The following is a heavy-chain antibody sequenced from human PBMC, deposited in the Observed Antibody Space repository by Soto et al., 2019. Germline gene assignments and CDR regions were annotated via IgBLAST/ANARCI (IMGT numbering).Heavy chain of an antibody. D-gene: IGHD3-22*01. V-gene: IGHV5-10-1*01. CDR3: ARQIYDSDTGPNFQYYFDS. J-gene: IGHJ4*02. CDR1: GYSFACYW. CDR2: IDPSDSQT. Sequence: PGESLKISCKGYGYSFACYWITWVRQKPWKGLEWMGRIDPSDSQTYYSPSFRGHVTISVTKSITTVFLQWSSLRASDTAMYYCARQIYDSDTGPNFQYYFDSWGQGTPVTVSS.